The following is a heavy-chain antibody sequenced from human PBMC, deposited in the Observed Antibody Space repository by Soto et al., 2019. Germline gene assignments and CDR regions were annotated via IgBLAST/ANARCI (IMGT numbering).Heavy chain of an antibody. CDR1: GDSVSSNSAA. J-gene: IGHJ4*01. CDR3: ARVSIIGSYSYFDY. V-gene: IGHV6-1*01. Sequence: PSQTLSLTCVISGDSVSSNSAAWNWIRQSPSRGLEWLARTYYTSKWYNDYAVSVKSRITINADTSKNQFSLQLNSVTPEDTAVYYCARVSIIGSYSYFDYWGQGTLVTVSS. D-gene: IGHD1-26*01. CDR2: TYYTSKWYN.